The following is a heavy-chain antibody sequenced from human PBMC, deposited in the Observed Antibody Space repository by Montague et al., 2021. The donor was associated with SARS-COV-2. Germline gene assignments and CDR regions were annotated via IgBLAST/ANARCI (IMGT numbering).Heavy chain of an antibody. J-gene: IGHJ4*02. V-gene: IGHV3-23*01. CDR1: GFTFSNYA. CDR2: ISGGGDNT. CDR3: AKELRRVVVVGVLAQTYFDH. Sequence: SLRLSCAASGFTFSNYAMSWVRQAPGKGLEWVSAISGGGDNTYYTDSVKGRFTISRDNSKNTVYLQMHSLRAEDTAVYYCAKELRRVVVVGVLAQTYFDHWGQGTLVTVSS. D-gene: IGHD2-2*01.